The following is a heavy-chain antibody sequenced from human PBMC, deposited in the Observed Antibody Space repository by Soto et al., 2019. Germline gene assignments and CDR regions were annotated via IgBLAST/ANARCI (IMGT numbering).Heavy chain of an antibody. CDR2: IYWDDAK. CDR1: GFSLTTSGVG. Sequence: QITLNESGPTVVKPTETLTLTCTFSGFSLTTSGVGVGWVRQSPGKAPEWLAFIYWDDAKRYSTSLKSRLTITKYTSKNQVVLTMANVDPADTATYYCAHRVLRAVFGLVTTTAIYFDFWGQGTPVVVSS. D-gene: IGHD3-3*01. V-gene: IGHV2-5*02. J-gene: IGHJ4*02. CDR3: AHRVLRAVFGLVTTTAIYFDF.